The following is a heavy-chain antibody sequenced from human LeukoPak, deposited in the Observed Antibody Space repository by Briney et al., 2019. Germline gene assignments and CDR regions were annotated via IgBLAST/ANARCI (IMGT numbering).Heavy chain of an antibody. CDR1: GGSISSYY. CDR2: IYYSGST. D-gene: IGHD3-9*01. CDR3: ARTRQGELRYFDWLGNWFDP. V-gene: IGHV4-59*01. Sequence: SETLSLTCTVSGGSISSYYWSWIRQPPGKGLEWIGYIYYSGSTNYNPSLKSRVTISVDTSKNQFSLKLSSVTAADTAVYYCARTRQGELRYFDWLGNWFDPWGQGTLVNVSS. J-gene: IGHJ5*02.